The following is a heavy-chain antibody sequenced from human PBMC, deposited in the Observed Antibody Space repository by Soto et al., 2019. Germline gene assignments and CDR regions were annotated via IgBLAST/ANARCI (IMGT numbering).Heavy chain of an antibody. Sequence: GESLKISCKGSGYSFTSYWISWVRQMPGKSLEWMGRIDPSDSYTNYSPSFQGHVTISADKSISTAYLQWSSLKASDTAMYYCARHSLDYYYDSSGYYFDWGQGTLVTVSS. CDR1: GYSFTSYW. CDR2: IDPSDSYT. CDR3: ARHSLDYYYDSSGYYFD. V-gene: IGHV5-10-1*01. D-gene: IGHD3-22*01. J-gene: IGHJ4*02.